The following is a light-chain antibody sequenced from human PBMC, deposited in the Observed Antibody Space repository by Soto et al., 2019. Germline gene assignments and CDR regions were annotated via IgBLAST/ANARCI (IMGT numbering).Light chain of an antibody. CDR3: GTWDSSLSPQV. CDR2: ENN. CDR1: SSNIGNNY. V-gene: IGLV1-51*02. Sequence: QSVLTQPHSVSAAPGQKVTISCSGGSSNIGNNYVSWYQQLPGTAPKLLIYENNKRPSGIPDRFSGSKSGTSATLGITGLQTGDEADDYCGTWDSSLSPQVFGTWTKLTV. J-gene: IGLJ1*01.